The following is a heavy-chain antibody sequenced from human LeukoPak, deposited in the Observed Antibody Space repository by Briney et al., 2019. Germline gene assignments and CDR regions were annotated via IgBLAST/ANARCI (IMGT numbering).Heavy chain of an antibody. Sequence: GGSLRLSCAASGFTFSSYAMHWVRQAPGKGLEWVAVISYDGSNKYYADSVKGRFTISRDNSKNTLYLQMNNLRAEDTALYYCAKRGTTMEKEGFDYWGQGTLVTVSS. V-gene: IGHV3-30*04. CDR3: AKRGTTMEKEGFDY. CDR1: GFTFSSYA. D-gene: IGHD5-18*01. CDR2: ISYDGSNK. J-gene: IGHJ4*02.